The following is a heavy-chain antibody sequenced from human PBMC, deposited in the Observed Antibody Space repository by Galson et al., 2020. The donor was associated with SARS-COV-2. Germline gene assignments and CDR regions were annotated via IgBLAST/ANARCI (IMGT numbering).Heavy chain of an antibody. J-gene: IGHJ4*02. V-gene: IGHV3-30-3*01. CDR1: GFTFSSYA. CDR2: ISYDGSNK. Sequence: TGGSLRLSCAASGFTFSSYAMHWVRQAPGKGLEWVAVISYDGSNKYYADSVKGRFTISRDNSKNTLYLQMNSLRAEDTAVYYCARDNGGYNPNWGQGTLVTVSS. CDR3: ARDNGGYNPN. D-gene: IGHD4-17*01.